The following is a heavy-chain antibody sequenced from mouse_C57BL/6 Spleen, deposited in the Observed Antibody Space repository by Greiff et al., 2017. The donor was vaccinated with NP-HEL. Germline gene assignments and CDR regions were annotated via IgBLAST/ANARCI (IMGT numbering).Heavy chain of an antibody. CDR1: GFTFSDYG. D-gene: IGHD1-1*01. CDR2: ISSGSSTI. V-gene: IGHV5-17*01. J-gene: IGHJ2*01. CDR3: ARALLLRSSFDY. Sequence: DVQLVESGGGLVKPGGSLKLSCAASGFTFSDYGMHWVRQAPEKGLEWVAYISSGSSTIYYADTVKGRFTISRDNAKNTLFLQMTSLRSEDTAMYYCARALLLRSSFDYWGQGTTLTVSS.